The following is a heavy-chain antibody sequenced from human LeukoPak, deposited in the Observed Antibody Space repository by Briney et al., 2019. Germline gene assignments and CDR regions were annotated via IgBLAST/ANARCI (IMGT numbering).Heavy chain of an antibody. Sequence: QPGGSLRLSCAASGFTFSTYALNGVRQAPGKGLEWVSAISDSGGAIFYADSVKGRFTMSRDNSKNSLFLQMNSLRAEDTALYYCARIGSAAFTDYWGQGTLVTVSS. CDR3: ARIGSAAFTDY. V-gene: IGHV3-23*01. J-gene: IGHJ4*02. D-gene: IGHD3-3*02. CDR2: ISDSGGAI. CDR1: GFTFSTYA.